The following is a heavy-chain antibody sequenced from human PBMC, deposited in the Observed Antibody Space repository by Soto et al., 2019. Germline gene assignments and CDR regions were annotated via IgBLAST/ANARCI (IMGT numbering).Heavy chain of an antibody. V-gene: IGHV4-31*03. CDR1: GGSISSGGYY. CDR3: ARSRVRNRYAFDY. D-gene: IGHD1-1*01. CDR2: IYYSGST. J-gene: IGHJ4*02. Sequence: QVQLQESGPGLVKPSQTLSLTCTVSGGSISSGGYYWSWIRQHTGKGLEWIGYIYYSGSTYYNPSFKSRRTISVDTAKNQFALKLSSVTAADKAVDYCARSRVRNRYAFDYWGQGTLVTVSS.